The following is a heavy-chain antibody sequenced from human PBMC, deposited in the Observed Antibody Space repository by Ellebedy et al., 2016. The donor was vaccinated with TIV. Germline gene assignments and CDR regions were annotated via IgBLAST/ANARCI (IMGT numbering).Heavy chain of an antibody. J-gene: IGHJ4*02. CDR2: LAYDGSNR. CDR3: ATGVGVYGIPDY. CDR1: GFLFSSYG. Sequence: PGGSLRLSCAASGFLFSSYGMHWVRQAPGKGRGWVAVLAYDGSNRYYADSVKGRFTIARDNSKNTLYLQMNSLRTEDTAVSFCATGVGVYGIPDYWGQGTLVTVSS. V-gene: IGHV3-30*03. D-gene: IGHD3-10*01.